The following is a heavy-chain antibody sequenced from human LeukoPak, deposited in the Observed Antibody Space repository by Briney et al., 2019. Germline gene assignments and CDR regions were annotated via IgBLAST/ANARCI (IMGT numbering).Heavy chain of an antibody. CDR2: IKQDGSEK. CDR1: GFTFSSYW. Sequence: GGSLRLSCAASGFTFSSYWMSWVRQAPGKGLEWVANIKQDGSEKYYVDSVKGRFTISRDNAKNSLYLQMNSLRAEDTAVYYCARDPTHYYGSGGYTYFDYWGQGTLVTVSS. J-gene: IGHJ4*02. D-gene: IGHD3-10*01. CDR3: ARDPTHYYGSGGYTYFDY. V-gene: IGHV3-7*01.